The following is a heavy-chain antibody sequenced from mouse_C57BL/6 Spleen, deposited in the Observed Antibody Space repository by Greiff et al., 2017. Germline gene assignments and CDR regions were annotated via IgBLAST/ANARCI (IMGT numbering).Heavy chain of an antibody. Sequence: QVQLQQPGAELVKPGASVKLSCKASGYTFTSYWMHWVKQRPGQGLEWIGMIHPNSGSTNYNEKFKSKATLTVDKSSSTAYMQLSSLTSQGSAVYYSARETGASRYFDVWGTEATGTVSS. V-gene: IGHV1-64*01. D-gene: IGHD4-1*01. CDR1: GYTFTSYW. CDR3: ARETGASRYFDV. CDR2: IHPNSGST. J-gene: IGHJ1*03.